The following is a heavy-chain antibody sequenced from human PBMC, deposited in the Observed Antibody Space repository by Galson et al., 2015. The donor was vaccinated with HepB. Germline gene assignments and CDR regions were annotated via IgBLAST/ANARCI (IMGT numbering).Heavy chain of an antibody. CDR3: ARGDLGGNPFNWYFDL. CDR2: IYYSGST. Sequence: ETLSLTCTVSGGSISSYYWSWIRQPPGKGLEWIGYIYYSGSTNYNPSLKSRVTISVDTSKNQFSLKLSSVTAADTAVYYCARGDLGGNPFNWYFDLWGRGTLVTVSS. J-gene: IGHJ2*01. V-gene: IGHV4-59*01. D-gene: IGHD4-23*01. CDR1: GGSISSYY.